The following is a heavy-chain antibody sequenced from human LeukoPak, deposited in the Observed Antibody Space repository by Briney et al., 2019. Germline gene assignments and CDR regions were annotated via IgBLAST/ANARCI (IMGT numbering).Heavy chain of an antibody. V-gene: IGHV3-74*01. CDR2: IASDGSST. CDR1: GFTFSSYW. Sequence: PGGSLRLSCAASGFTFSSYWMNWVRQAPGKGLVWVSRIASDGSSTTYADSAKGRFSISRDNAKNTLYLQMNSLRVEDTAVYYCARGRPHGNDYWGQGTLVTVSS. CDR3: ARGRPHGNDY. D-gene: IGHD4-23*01. J-gene: IGHJ4*02.